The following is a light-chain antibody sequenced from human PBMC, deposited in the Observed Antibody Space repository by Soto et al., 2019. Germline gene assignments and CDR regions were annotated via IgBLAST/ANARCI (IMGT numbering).Light chain of an antibody. J-gene: IGLJ2*01. V-gene: IGLV1-47*01. Sequence: QSVLTQPPSASGTPGQRVTISCSGSSSNIGSNYVYWYQQFPGTAPKLLIYRNNQRPSGVPDRFSGSKSGTSASLAISGLRSEDEADYYCAAWDDNLSGLIFGGGNKLTVL. CDR2: RNN. CDR1: SSNIGSNY. CDR3: AAWDDNLSGLI.